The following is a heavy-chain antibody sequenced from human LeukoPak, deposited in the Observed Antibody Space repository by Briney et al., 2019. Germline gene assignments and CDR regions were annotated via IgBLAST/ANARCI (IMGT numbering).Heavy chain of an antibody. Sequence: PSETLSLTCTVSGGSISSYYWSWIRQPPGKGLEGIGNIYYRGGTNYNPSLKSRLTISVDTSKNQFSLKLSSVTAADTAVYYCATSKLQLFPFDYWGQGTLVTVSS. V-gene: IGHV4-59*08. D-gene: IGHD3-10*01. J-gene: IGHJ4*02. CDR3: ATSKLQLFPFDY. CDR1: GGSISSYY. CDR2: IYYRGGT.